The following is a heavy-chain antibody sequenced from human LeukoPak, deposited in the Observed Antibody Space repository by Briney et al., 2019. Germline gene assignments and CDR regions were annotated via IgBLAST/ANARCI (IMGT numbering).Heavy chain of an antibody. Sequence: SETLCLTCSVSGAPITNYYWSWIRQSPGKGLEWIGYHHYSGGTNYKASLKSRVTISIDTTRKQFPLTVTSVTAADMAVYYCARAPNYYYMDVWGKGTTVTVSS. D-gene: IGHD2-8*01. CDR1: GAPITNYY. CDR2: HHYSGGT. V-gene: IGHV4-59*01. J-gene: IGHJ6*03. CDR3: ARAPNYYYMDV.